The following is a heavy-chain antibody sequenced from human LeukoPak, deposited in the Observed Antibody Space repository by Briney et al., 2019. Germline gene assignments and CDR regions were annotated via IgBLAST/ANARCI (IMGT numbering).Heavy chain of an antibody. Sequence: QPGRSLRLSCAASGFTFSSHGMHWVRQAPGKGLEWVAVIWYDGSNKYYADSVKGRFTISRDNSKNTLYLQMNSLRAEDTAVYYCAKGDYYDSSGDYPFDYWGQGTLVTVSS. J-gene: IGHJ4*02. CDR2: IWYDGSNK. CDR1: GFTFSSHG. V-gene: IGHV3-33*06. D-gene: IGHD3-22*01. CDR3: AKGDYYDSSGDYPFDY.